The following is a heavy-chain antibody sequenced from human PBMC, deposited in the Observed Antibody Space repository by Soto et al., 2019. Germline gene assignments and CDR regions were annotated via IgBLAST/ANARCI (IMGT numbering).Heavy chain of an antibody. CDR3: ARDGETTVTDVWRDAFDI. J-gene: IGHJ3*02. CDR1: GGSISSYY. CDR2: IYYSGST. D-gene: IGHD4-17*01. Sequence: PSETLSLTCTVSGGSISSYYWSWIRQPPGRGLEWIGYIYYSGSTNYNPSLKSRVTISVDTSKNQFSLKLSSVTAADTAVYYCARDGETTVTDVWRDAFDIWGQGPMLTVS. V-gene: IGHV4-59*01.